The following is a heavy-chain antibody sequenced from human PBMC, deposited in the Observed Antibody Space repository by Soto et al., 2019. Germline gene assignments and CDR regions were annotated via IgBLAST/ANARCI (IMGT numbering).Heavy chain of an antibody. CDR1: GYTFPGNY. CDR3: ARGECSSSGCSHYFDY. Sequence: GVSVKVSCKASGYTFPGNYMHWVRQAPGQGLEWMALINPTSGGTNYAQKFQGRVTMTWDTSISTAYMELSRLRSDDTAIYYCARGECSSSGCSHYFDYWGQGTLVTVSS. D-gene: IGHD2-2*01. CDR2: INPTSGGT. J-gene: IGHJ4*02. V-gene: IGHV1-2*02.